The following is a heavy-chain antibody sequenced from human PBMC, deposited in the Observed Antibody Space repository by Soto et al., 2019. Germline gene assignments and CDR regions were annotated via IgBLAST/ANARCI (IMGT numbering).Heavy chain of an antibody. J-gene: IGHJ4*02. D-gene: IGHD6-19*01. CDR1: GFTFSDYA. Sequence: VQLVESGGGVVQPGRSLRLSCAASGFTFSDYAMHWVRQAPGKGLEWVAVVSHDGRNTHYADSVKGRFTISRDSSKNTVSLELTSLRAEDTAVYYCAMWGRQWLVTSDFNYWGQGALVTVSS. CDR3: AMWGRQWLVTSDFNY. CDR2: VSHDGRNT. V-gene: IGHV3-30*03.